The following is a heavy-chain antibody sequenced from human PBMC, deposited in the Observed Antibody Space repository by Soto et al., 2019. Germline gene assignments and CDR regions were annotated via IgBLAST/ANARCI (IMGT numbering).Heavy chain of an antibody. J-gene: IGHJ4*02. CDR3: ASLRYGAFDS. CDR2: IYHSGST. V-gene: IGHV4-4*02. D-gene: IGHD4-17*01. CDR1: GGSISSSNW. Sequence: QVQLQESGPGLVKPSGTLSLTCAVSGGSISSSNWWSWVRQPPGKGLEWIGDIYHSGSTNHNPSRMHRVTISVDRSKSQSSLKLSSVTAAATAVYYCASLRYGAFDSWGQGTLVTVSS.